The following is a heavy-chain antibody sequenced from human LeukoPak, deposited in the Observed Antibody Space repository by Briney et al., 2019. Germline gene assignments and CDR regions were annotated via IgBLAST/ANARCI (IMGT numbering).Heavy chain of an antibody. J-gene: IGHJ5*02. CDR2: IYYSGST. V-gene: IGHV4-59*12. Sequence: SETLSLTCTVSGGSISSYYWSWIRQPPGKGLEWIGYIYYSGSTNYNPSLKSRVTISVDTSKNRFSLKLSSVTAADTAVYYCARDNLRLLWFGELYWFDPWGQGTLVTVSS. CDR1: GGSISSYY. CDR3: ARDNLRLLWFGELYWFDP. D-gene: IGHD3-10*01.